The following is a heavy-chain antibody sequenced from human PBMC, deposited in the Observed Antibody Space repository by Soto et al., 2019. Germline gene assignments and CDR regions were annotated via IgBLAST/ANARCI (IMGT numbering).Heavy chain of an antibody. CDR2: IYHSGRT. CDR3: ARATCGSTVTCKNWFDP. V-gene: IGHV4-4*02. J-gene: IGHJ5*02. D-gene: IGHD2-2*01. CDR1: SGSISTSNW. Sequence: QVQLQQSGPGLVRPSGTLSLTCAVSSGSISTSNWWSWVRQPPGKGLEWIGEIYHSGRTNSNPSLSSRVTISVDTSKNQFTLMLTSVTAAATAVYYCARATCGSTVTCKNWFDPWGQGTMVTVSS.